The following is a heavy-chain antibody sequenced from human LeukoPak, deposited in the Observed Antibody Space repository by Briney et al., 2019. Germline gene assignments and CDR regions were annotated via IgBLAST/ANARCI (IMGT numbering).Heavy chain of an antibody. CDR2: IYYSGST. CDR3: ARKSDYAPPWYGFDI. V-gene: IGHV4-59*08. CDR1: GGSISSYY. J-gene: IGHJ3*02. D-gene: IGHD4-17*01. Sequence: PSETLSLTCTVSGGSISSYYWSWIRQPPGKGLEWIGYIYYSGSTNYNPSLKSRVTISVDTSKNQFSLKLSSVTAADTAVYYCARKSDYAPPWYGFDIWGQGTMVTVSS.